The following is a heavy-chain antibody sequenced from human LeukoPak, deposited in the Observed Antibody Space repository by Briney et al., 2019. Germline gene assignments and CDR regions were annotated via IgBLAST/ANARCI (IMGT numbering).Heavy chain of an antibody. V-gene: IGHV1-8*03. CDR2: MNPNSGNT. CDR3: ARTIYYDSSGSYYYYMDV. D-gene: IGHD3-22*01. Sequence: ASVKVSCKASGYTFTSYDINWVRQATGQGLEWMGWMNPNSGNTGYAQKFQGRVTITRNTSISTAYMELSSLRAEDTAVYYCARTIYYDSSGSYYYYMDVWGKGTTVTVSS. J-gene: IGHJ6*03. CDR1: GYTFTSYD.